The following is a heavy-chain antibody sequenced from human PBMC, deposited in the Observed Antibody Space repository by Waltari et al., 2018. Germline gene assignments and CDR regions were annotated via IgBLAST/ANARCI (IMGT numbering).Heavy chain of an antibody. CDR1: GFSFSSNW. CDR3: ARDRSRVEVAGFFDL. Sequence: EVQLVESGGGLVQPGGSLRLSCAASGFSFSSNWMHWVRQAPGKGLVWVSGINVDGSSTSHADSGKGRFTISRDNAKNTLNLQMNSLRAEDTAVYYCARDRSRVEVAGFFDLWGRGTLVTVSS. V-gene: IGHV3-74*01. CDR2: INVDGSST. D-gene: IGHD6-19*01. J-gene: IGHJ2*01.